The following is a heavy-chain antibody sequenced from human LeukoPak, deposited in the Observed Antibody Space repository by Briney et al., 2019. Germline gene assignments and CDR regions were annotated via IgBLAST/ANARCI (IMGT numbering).Heavy chain of an antibody. V-gene: IGHV3-30*02. CDR3: AKVGDYQDYDAFDI. CDR2: IWYGGSNK. CDR1: GFTFSSYG. J-gene: IGHJ3*02. Sequence: GGSLRLSCAASGFTFSSYGMHWVRQAPGKGLEWVAVIWYGGSNKYYADYVKGRFTISRDNSKNTLYLQMNSLRAEDTAVYYCAKVGDYQDYDAFDIWGRGTMVTVSS. D-gene: IGHD3-10*01.